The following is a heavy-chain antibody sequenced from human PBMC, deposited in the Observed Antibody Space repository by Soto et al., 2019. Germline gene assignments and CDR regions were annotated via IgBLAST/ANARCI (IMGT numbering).Heavy chain of an antibody. CDR1: GFTFSSHG. Sequence: QVQLVESGGGMVQPGRSLRLSCAASGFTFSSHGIHWVRQAPGKGLEWVTFISYDGSKTYYADSVKGRFTISRDNSQNTLYLQLNSPSPEDTSVHFCARDLATGGTYLGIDDWCQGTLVTVSS. D-gene: IGHD1-26*01. J-gene: IGHJ4*02. CDR2: ISYDGSKT. V-gene: IGHV3-30-3*01. CDR3: ARDLATGGTYLGIDD.